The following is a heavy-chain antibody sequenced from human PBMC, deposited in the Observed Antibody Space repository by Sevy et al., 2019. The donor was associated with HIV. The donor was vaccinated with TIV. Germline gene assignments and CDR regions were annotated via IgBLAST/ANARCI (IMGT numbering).Heavy chain of an antibody. CDR1: GFTFSSYS. CDR2: ISSSSSTI. CDR3: ARAQPLNNYYYYMDV. Sequence: GGSLRLSCAASGFTFSSYSMNWVRQAPGKGLEWVSYISSSSSTIYYADSVKGRFTISRDNAKNSLYLQMNSLRDEDTAVYYCARAQPLNNYYYYMDVWGKGTTVTVSS. D-gene: IGHD2-2*01. V-gene: IGHV3-48*02. J-gene: IGHJ6*03.